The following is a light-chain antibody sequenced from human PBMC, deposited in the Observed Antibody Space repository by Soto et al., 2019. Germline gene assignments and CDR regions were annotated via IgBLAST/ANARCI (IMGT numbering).Light chain of an antibody. CDR1: QSISNTY. CDR3: QHYDTSPA. Sequence: EIVLTQSPGTLSLSPGERATLSCRASQSISNTYFAWYRQKPGQAPGLLIYATSNRGTGIPDRFSGSGSGTDFTLTISRLEPEDFAVYYCQHYDTSPAFGQGTKVEIK. J-gene: IGKJ1*01. CDR2: ATS. V-gene: IGKV3-20*01.